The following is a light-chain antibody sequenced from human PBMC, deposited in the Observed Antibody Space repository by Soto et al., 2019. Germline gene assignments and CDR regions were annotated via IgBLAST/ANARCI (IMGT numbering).Light chain of an antibody. J-gene: IGLJ1*01. CDR3: CSYAGTYTHYV. V-gene: IGLV2-11*01. Sequence: QSALTQPRSVSGSPGQSVTISCTGTSSDVGVYNYVSWYQQHPGKAPKLMIYDVSKRPSGVPDRFSGSKSGNTASLTISGLQAEDEADYYYCSYAGTYTHYVFGTGTKVTVL. CDR2: DVS. CDR1: SSDVGVYNY.